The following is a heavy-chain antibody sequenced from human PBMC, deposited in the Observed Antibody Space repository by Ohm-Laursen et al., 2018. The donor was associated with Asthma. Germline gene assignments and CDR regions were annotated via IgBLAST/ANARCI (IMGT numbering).Heavy chain of an antibody. CDR1: GGSFSGYD. CDR2: IKHGGST. CDR3: ARDSDGVIDH. V-gene: IGHV4-34*01. D-gene: IGHD3-16*02. J-gene: IGHJ4*02. Sequence: GTLSLTCAVYGGSFSGYDWSWIRQPPGKGLEWIGEIKHGGSTNYNPSLKSRVTISVDTSKNQFSLQLSSVTAADTAVYYCARDSDGVIDHWGQGALVTVSS.